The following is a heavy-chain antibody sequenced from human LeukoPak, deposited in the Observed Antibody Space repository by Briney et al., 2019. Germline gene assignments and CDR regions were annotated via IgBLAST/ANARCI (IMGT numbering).Heavy chain of an antibody. CDR3: AKYLSRTDNSGSYY. Sequence: PGGSLRLSCVGSGFTFRSYVMTWVRQAPGKGLEWVSGINGNGGGAFHADSVKGRFTTSRDNSKNTLYLQMNSLRVEDTAVYFCAKYLSRTDNSGSYYWGQGILVTVSS. V-gene: IGHV3-23*01. J-gene: IGHJ4*02. CDR2: INGNGGGA. CDR1: GFTFRSYV. D-gene: IGHD6-19*01.